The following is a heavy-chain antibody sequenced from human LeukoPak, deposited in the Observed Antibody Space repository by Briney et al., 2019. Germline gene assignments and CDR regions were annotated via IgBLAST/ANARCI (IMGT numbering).Heavy chain of an antibody. D-gene: IGHD3-16*01. CDR2: TSSDGTFK. Sequence: GGSLRLSCAASGFMFSDYAMHWVRQDPGKGVGWVAVTSSDGTFKYYGDPVRGRFTISRDNSKNTFSLQMSSLRTDDTAVYFCATDMIGGPPYYFDYWGLGTLVTVSS. CDR3: ATDMIGGPPYYFDY. J-gene: IGHJ4*02. V-gene: IGHV3-30*04. CDR1: GFMFSDYA.